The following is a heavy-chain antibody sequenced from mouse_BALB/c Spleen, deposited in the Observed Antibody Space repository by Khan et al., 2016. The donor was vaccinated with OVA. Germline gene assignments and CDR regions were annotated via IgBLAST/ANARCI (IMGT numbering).Heavy chain of an antibody. CDR2: LSGTGIYT. Sequence: EVQLLETGGGLVRPGGSLKLSCAPSGFAFSSYDMSWVRQTPEKRLEWVATLSGTGIYTYYPDSVKGRFTISRDNARNTLYLQISSMRSENKALYYCARPSYYGNPGFTYWGQGTLVTVSA. CDR1: GFAFSSYD. D-gene: IGHD2-10*01. J-gene: IGHJ3*01. CDR3: ARPSYYGNPGFTY. V-gene: IGHV5-9*02.